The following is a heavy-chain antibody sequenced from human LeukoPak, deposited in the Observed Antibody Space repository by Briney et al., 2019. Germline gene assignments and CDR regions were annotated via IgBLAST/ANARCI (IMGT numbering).Heavy chain of an antibody. D-gene: IGHD2-8*01. CDR3: ARDLMVGSPFDS. Sequence: GGSLRLSCAASTFTFSDYWMHWVRQAPGKGLVWVSRINSDGSGTRYADSVKGRFTISRDNAKNTLYLQMNGLTAEDTAVYYCARDLMVGSPFDSWGQGTLVTVSS. J-gene: IGHJ4*02. CDR1: TFTFSDYW. V-gene: IGHV3-74*01. CDR2: INSDGSGT.